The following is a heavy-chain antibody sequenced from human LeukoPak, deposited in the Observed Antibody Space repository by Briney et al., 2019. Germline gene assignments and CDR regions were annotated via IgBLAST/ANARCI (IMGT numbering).Heavy chain of an antibody. CDR3: ALSNFLWELQDY. CDR1: GYTFTSYA. Sequence: ASVKVSCKASGYTFTSYAMHWVRQAPGQRLEWMGWINAGNGNTKYSQRFQGRVTITRDTSASTAYMELSSLRSEDTAVYYCALSNFLWELQDYWGQGTLVTVSS. V-gene: IGHV1-3*01. CDR2: INAGNGNT. J-gene: IGHJ4*02. D-gene: IGHD1-26*01.